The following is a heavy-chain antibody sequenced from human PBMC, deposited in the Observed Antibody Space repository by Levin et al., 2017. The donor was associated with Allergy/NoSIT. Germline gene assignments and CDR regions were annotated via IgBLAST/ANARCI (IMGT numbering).Heavy chain of an antibody. D-gene: IGHD1-26*01. V-gene: IGHV4-4*07. CDR1: GGSISSYY. J-gene: IGHJ5*02. Sequence: SSETLSLTCTVSGGSISSYYWSWIRQPAGKGLEWIGRIYTSGSTNYNPSLKSRVTMSVDTSKNQFSLKLSSVTAADTAVYYCARDPEVWWERGSSSWFDPWGQGTLVTVSS. CDR3: ARDPEVWWERGSSSWFDP. CDR2: IYTSGST.